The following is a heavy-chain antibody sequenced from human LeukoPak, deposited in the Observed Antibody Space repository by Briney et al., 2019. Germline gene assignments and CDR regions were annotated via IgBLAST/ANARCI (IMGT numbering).Heavy chain of an antibody. V-gene: IGHV4-39*07. Sequence: PSETLSLTCTVSGGSISSSSYYWGWIRQPPGKGLEWIGSIYYSGSTYYNPSLKSRVTISVDTSKNQFSLKLSSVTAADTAVYYCARVRDYGMDIWGQGTMVTVSS. J-gene: IGHJ3*02. CDR2: IYYSGST. CDR3: ARVRDYGMDI. D-gene: IGHD4-17*01. CDR1: GGSISSSSYY.